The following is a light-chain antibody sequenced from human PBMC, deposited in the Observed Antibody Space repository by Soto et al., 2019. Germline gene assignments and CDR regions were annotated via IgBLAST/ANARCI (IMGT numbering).Light chain of an antibody. CDR2: GAS. CDR1: QSVSSN. V-gene: IGKV3-15*01. CDR3: QQYNNWPQT. Sequence: DIVMPQSPDTLSVSPGEHATLSCRASQSVSSNLAWYQQKPGQAPRLLIYGASTRATGIPARFSGSGSGTEFTLTISSLQSEDFAVYYCQQYNNWPQTFGQGTKVAIK. J-gene: IGKJ1*01.